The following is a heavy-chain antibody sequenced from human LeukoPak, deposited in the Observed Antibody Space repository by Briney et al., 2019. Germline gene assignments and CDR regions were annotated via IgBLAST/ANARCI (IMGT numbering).Heavy chain of an antibody. D-gene: IGHD6-13*01. Sequence: ASVKVSCKASGGTFSSYAISWVRQAPGQGLEWMGRIIPILGIANYAQKFQGRVTITADKSTSTAYMELSSLRSEDTAVYYCARDIAAPGYYYYYGMDVWGQGTTVTVSS. CDR1: GGTFSSYA. CDR3: ARDIAAPGYYYYYGMDV. CDR2: IIPILGIA. J-gene: IGHJ6*02. V-gene: IGHV1-69*04.